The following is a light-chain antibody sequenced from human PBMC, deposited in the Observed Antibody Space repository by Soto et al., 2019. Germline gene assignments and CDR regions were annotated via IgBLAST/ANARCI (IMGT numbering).Light chain of an antibody. V-gene: IGLV1-47*02. Sequence: QTVVTQPPSASGTPGQRVTISCAGSSSNIGTNYVHWYQQPPGTAPKLLIYLNDQRPSGVPDRFSGSKSGTSASLAISGLRSEDEADYFCAAWDGSLDGRFVFGTGTKLTVL. J-gene: IGLJ1*01. CDR1: SSNIGTNY. CDR2: LND. CDR3: AAWDGSLDGRFV.